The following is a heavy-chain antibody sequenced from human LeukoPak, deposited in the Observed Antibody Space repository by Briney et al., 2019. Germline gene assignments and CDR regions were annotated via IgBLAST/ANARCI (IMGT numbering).Heavy chain of an antibody. CDR1: GFTFSSYG. CDR3: ANRYEY. Sequence: GGSLRLSCAASGFTFSSYGMHWVRQAPGKGLEWVAVISYDGSNKYYADSVKGRFTISGDNSKNTLYLQMNSLRAEDTAVYYCANRYEYWGQGTLVTVSS. D-gene: IGHD3-3*01. CDR2: ISYDGSNK. J-gene: IGHJ4*02. V-gene: IGHV3-30*18.